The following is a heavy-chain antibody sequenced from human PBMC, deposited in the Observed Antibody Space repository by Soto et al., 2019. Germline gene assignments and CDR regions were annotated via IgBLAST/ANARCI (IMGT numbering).Heavy chain of an antibody. D-gene: IGHD3-22*01. V-gene: IGHV3-33*01. CDR1: GFTFSSHG. CDR3: ARAYYYDSGAYQNAFDI. Sequence: ESGGGVVQPGRSLRLSCSASGFTFSSHGMHWARQAPGKGLEWVAVVWYDGSNKYYADSVKGRFTISRDNYKNTLYLQMNSLRAEDTAVYYCARAYYYDSGAYQNAFDIWGQGTMVTVSS. J-gene: IGHJ3*02. CDR2: VWYDGSNK.